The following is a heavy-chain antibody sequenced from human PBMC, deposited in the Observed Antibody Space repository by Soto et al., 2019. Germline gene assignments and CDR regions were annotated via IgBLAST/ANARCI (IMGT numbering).Heavy chain of an antibody. Sequence: PGGSLRLSCAASGFTFSSYEMNWVRQAPGKGLEWVSHIRSSGTTMYYADSVKGRFTISRDNAKNSLYLQMNSLRAEDTAVYYCARDNGGYYSAYYYYGMDVWGQGTTVTVSS. CDR3: ARDNGGYYSAYYYYGMDV. J-gene: IGHJ6*02. CDR1: GFTFSSYE. D-gene: IGHD3-22*01. V-gene: IGHV3-48*03. CDR2: IRSSGTTM.